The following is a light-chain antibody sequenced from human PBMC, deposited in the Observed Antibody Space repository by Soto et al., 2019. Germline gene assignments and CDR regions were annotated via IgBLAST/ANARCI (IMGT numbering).Light chain of an antibody. Sequence: EIVLTQSPGTLSLSPGERATLSCRASQSVSSNYLAWYQQKPGQAPRLLIYGASIRATGIPDRFSGSGSGTDITLTISRLEPEDFAVYYCQQYGGSPLTFGPGTKVDIK. CDR1: QSVSSNY. CDR2: GAS. CDR3: QQYGGSPLT. J-gene: IGKJ3*01. V-gene: IGKV3-20*01.